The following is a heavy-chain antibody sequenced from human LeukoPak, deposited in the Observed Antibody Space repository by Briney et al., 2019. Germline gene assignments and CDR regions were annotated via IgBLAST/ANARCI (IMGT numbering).Heavy chain of an antibody. V-gene: IGHV1-18*01. CDR3: ARVVAYCGGDCYSTLDY. Sequence: ASVKVSCKASGYTFTSYSISWVRQAPGQGLEWMGWISAYNGNTNYAQKLQGRVTMTTDTSTSTAYMELRSLRFDDTAVYYCARVVAYCGGDCYSTLDYWGQGTLVTVSS. CDR2: ISAYNGNT. D-gene: IGHD2-21*01. CDR1: GYTFTSYS. J-gene: IGHJ4*02.